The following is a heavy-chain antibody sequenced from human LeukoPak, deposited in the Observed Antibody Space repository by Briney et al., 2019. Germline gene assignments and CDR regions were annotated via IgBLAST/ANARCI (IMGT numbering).Heavy chain of an antibody. D-gene: IGHD4/OR15-4a*01. CDR2: ISWDGGTT. J-gene: IGHJ4*02. CDR3: VREYGASSYFDN. V-gene: IGHV3-43*01. CDR1: GFTFDDYP. Sequence: PGGSLRLSCAASGFTFDDYPMHWVRHAPGKGLEWVSQISWDGGTTFYADSVKGRFTISRDNTKNSLDLQMSRLTAEDTALYYCVREYGASSYFDNWGQGTLVTVST.